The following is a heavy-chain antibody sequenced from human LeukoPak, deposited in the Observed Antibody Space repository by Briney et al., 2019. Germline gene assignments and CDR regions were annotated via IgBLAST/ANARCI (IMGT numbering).Heavy chain of an antibody. V-gene: IGHV1-18*01. CDR1: NYPFTRYG. CDR2: ISGSNGNT. CDR3: ARSGRGTYYYFDL. J-gene: IGHJ4*02. Sequence: ASVKVSCKASNYPFTRYGISWVRQAPGQGLEGMGWISGSNGNTNHEQKFQGRVSMTADASTGTAYLELRILRSDDTAVYYCARSGRGTYYYFDLWGQGTLVSVSS. D-gene: IGHD1-26*01.